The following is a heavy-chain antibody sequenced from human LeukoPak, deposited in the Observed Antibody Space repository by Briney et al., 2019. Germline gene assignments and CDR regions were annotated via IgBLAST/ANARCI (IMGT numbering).Heavy chain of an antibody. D-gene: IGHD3-10*01. CDR2: IYSGGST. CDR3: ARAAMVRGANRGADY. Sequence: GGSLRLSCAASGFTVSRSYMSWVRQAPGKGLEWVSVIYSGGSTYYADPVKGRFTISRDNSKNTLYLQMNSLRAEDTAVYYCARAAMVRGANRGADYWGQGTLVTVSS. CDR1: GFTVSRSY. J-gene: IGHJ4*02. V-gene: IGHV3-66*01.